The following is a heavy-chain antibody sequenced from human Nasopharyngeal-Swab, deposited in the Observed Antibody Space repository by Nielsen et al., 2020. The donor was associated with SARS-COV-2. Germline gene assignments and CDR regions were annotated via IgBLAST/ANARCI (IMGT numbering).Heavy chain of an antibody. D-gene: IGHD3-10*01. V-gene: IGHV4-30-4*01. CDR1: GGSISSGDYY. J-gene: IGHJ6*02. Sequence: SETLSLTCTVSGGSISSGDYYWSWIRQPPGKGLEWTGYIYYSGSTYYNPSLKSRVTISVDTSKNQFSLKLSSVTAADTAVYYCARDFSTYGSGSFLGYYYYYGMDVWGQGTTVTVSS. CDR3: ARDFSTYGSGSFLGYYYYYGMDV. CDR2: IYYSGST.